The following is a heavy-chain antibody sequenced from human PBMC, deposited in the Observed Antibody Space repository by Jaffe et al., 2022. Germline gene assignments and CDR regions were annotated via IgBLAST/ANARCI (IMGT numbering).Heavy chain of an antibody. D-gene: IGHD2-2*01. J-gene: IGHJ5*02. CDR2: IEHDGSSK. V-gene: IGHV3-30*02. CDR1: GFIFSNYG. Sequence: QVQLVESGGGVVQPGGSLRLSCAASGFIFSNYGMHWVRQAPGKGLEWVAFIEHDGSSKYNVDSVKGRFTISRDNSKNTVNMQMNSLRVEDTAVYYCARRRCSSGCAPGDWLDPWGQGTLVTVSS. CDR3: ARRRCSSGCAPGDWLDP.